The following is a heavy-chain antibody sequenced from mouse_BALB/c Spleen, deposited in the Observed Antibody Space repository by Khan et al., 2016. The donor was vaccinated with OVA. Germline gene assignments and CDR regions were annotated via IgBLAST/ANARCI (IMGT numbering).Heavy chain of an antibody. D-gene: IGHD1-1*01. CDR3: VNHGSSSAWFTY. V-gene: IGHV1-7*01. Sequence: VQLQESGAELAKPGASVKMSCKASGYTFTSYWMHWVKQRPGQGLEWIGYINPTTDYTEYNQIFKDKATLTADKSSSTAYMQLSSLTSEDSAVXYCVNHGSSSAWFTYWGQGTLVTVSA. J-gene: IGHJ3*01. CDR2: INPTTDYT. CDR1: GYTFTSYW.